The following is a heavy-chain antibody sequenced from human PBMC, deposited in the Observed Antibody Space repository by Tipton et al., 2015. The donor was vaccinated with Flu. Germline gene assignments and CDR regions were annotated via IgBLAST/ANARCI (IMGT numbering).Heavy chain of an antibody. CDR3: ARVWFGESHGDHPHNWFDP. CDR2: IYYSGST. V-gene: IGHV4-39*07. CDR1: GGSISSSSYY. J-gene: IGHJ5*02. D-gene: IGHD3-10*01. Sequence: GLVKPSETLSLTCTVSGGSISSSSYYWGWIRRPPGKGLEWIGSIYYSGSTYYNPSLKSRVTISVDTSKNQFSLKLSSVTAADTAVYYCARVWFGESHGDHPHNWFDPWGQGTLVTVSS.